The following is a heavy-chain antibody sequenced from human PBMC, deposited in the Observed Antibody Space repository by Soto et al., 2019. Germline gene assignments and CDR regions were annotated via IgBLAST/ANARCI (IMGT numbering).Heavy chain of an antibody. J-gene: IGHJ3*02. Sequence: PGGSLRLSCAASGFTFSSYGMHWVRQAPGKGLEWVAVIWYDGSNKYYADSVKGRFTISRDNSKNTLYLQMNSLRAEDTAVYYCAIIDMDTDMAPGGDAFDIWGQGTMVTVSS. V-gene: IGHV3-33*01. CDR1: GFTFSSYG. CDR2: IWYDGSNK. D-gene: IGHD5-18*01. CDR3: AIIDMDTDMAPGGDAFDI.